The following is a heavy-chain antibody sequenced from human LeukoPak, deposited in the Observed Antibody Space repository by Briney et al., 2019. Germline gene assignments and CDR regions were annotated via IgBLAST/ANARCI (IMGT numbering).Heavy chain of an antibody. CDR1: GGSISSGSYY. Sequence: PSETLSLTCTVSGGSISSGSYYWRWIRQPAGTGLEWIGRIYTSGSTNYNPSLKSRVTISVDTSKNQFSLKLSSVTAADTAVYYCARSQDSSGYYGAAFDIWGQGTMVTVSS. V-gene: IGHV4-61*02. D-gene: IGHD3-22*01. CDR3: ARSQDSSGYYGAAFDI. J-gene: IGHJ3*02. CDR2: IYTSGST.